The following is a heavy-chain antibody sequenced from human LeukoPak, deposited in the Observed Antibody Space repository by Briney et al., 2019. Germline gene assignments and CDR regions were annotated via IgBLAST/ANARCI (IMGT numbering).Heavy chain of an antibody. CDR2: INAGNGNT. Sequence: ASVKVSCKASGYTFSSYGINWVRQAPGQRLEWMGWINAGNGNTKYSQKFQGRVTITRDTSASTAYMELSSLRSEDTAVYYCAREGPTYYDFWSGYFGGSRQSTYYFDYWGQGTLVTVSS. V-gene: IGHV1-3*01. CDR3: AREGPTYYDFWSGYFGGSRQSTYYFDY. CDR1: GYTFSSYG. J-gene: IGHJ4*02. D-gene: IGHD3-3*01.